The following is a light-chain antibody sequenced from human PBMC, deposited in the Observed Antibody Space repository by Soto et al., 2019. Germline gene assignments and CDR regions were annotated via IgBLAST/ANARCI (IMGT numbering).Light chain of an antibody. CDR2: DVS. CDR3: SSYTISNTLV. CDR1: SSDVGGYNY. V-gene: IGLV2-14*01. Sequence: QSVLTQPASVSGSPGQSITISCTGTSSDVGGYNYVSWYQQYPGKAPKLMIYDVSNRPSGVSNHFSGSKSGNTASLTISGLQAEDEADYYCSSYTISNTLVFGSGTRSPS. J-gene: IGLJ1*01.